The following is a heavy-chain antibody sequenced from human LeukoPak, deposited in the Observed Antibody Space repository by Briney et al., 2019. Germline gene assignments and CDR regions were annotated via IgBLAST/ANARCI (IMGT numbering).Heavy chain of an antibody. CDR3: ARDLRRYYDSSGYAHDAFDI. D-gene: IGHD3-22*01. CDR1: GFTFSSYA. Sequence: GSLRLSCAASGFTFSSYAMSWVRQAPGKGLEWVSAISGSGGSTYYADSVKGRFTISRDNSKNTLYLQMNSLRAEDTAVYYCARDLRRYYDSSGYAHDAFDIWGQGTMVTVSS. J-gene: IGHJ3*02. V-gene: IGHV3-23*01. CDR2: ISGSGGST.